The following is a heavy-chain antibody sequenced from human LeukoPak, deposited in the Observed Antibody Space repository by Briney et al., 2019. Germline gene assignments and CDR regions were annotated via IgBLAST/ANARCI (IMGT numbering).Heavy chain of an antibody. V-gene: IGHV4-38-2*02. CDR2: IYHSGST. J-gene: IGHJ4*02. CDR1: GYSISSGYY. Sequence: SETLSLTCTVSGYSISSGYYWGWIRQPPGKGLEWIASIYHSGSTYYNPSLKSRVTISVDTSKNQFSLKLSSVTAADTAVYYCARRDSDAGYFDYWGQGTLVTVSS. CDR3: ARRDSDAGYFDY.